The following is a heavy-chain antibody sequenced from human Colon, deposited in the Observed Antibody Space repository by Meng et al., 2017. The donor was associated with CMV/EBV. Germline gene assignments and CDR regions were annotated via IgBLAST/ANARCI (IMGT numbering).Heavy chain of an antibody. CDR2: IYPGDSDT. CDR1: GYTFTAYW. D-gene: IGHD2-21*01. J-gene: IGHJ3*01. V-gene: IGHV5-51*01. Sequence: GESLKISCQASGYTFTAYWIGWVRQMPGKGLEWMGIIYPGDSDTRYTSSFQGQVTISRENAKNSLYLQMNSLRAEDTAVYYCARDWAKKTYCGTTHCPDAFDLWGQGTMVTVSS. CDR3: ARDWAKKTYCGTTHCPDAFDL.